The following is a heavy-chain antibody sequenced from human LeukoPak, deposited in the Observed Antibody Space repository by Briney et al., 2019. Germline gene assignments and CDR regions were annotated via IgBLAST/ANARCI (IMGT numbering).Heavy chain of an antibody. Sequence: GASVKVSCKASGYTFTGYSMHWVRQAPGQGLEWMGWINPNSGGTNFAQKFQGRVTMTRDTSISTAYMELSRLRSDDTAIYYCAKDPAQGPAPLDPWGQGTLVTVSS. CDR2: INPNSGGT. D-gene: IGHD2-2*01. CDR1: GYTFTGYS. CDR3: AKDPAQGPAPLDP. V-gene: IGHV1-2*02. J-gene: IGHJ5*01.